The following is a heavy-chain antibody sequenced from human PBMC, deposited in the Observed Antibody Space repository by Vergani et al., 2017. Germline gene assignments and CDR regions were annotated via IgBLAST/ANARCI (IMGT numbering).Heavy chain of an antibody. J-gene: IGHJ4*02. D-gene: IGHD4-11*01. CDR2: INPSGST. CDR3: ARGRGRRATVTLDY. CDR1: GGSFSGYY. Sequence: QVQLQQWGAGLLKPSETLSLTCAVYGGSFSGYYWSWIRQPPGKGLEWIGEINPSGSTNYNPSLKSRVTISVDTSKNQFSLKLSSVTAADTAVYYCARGRGRRATVTLDYWGQGTLVTVSS. V-gene: IGHV4-34*01.